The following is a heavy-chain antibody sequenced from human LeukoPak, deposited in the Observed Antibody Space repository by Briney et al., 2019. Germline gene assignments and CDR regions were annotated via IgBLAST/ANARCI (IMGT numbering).Heavy chain of an antibody. Sequence: GASVKVSCKASGYSFISYGISWVRQSPGQGLDWMGWISVYNGNIHYAQKFQGRVTVTTDTSTNTAYMELRSLRSDDTAVYYCAGAINYGSGSYYLFDYWGQGTLVTVSS. CDR1: GYSFISYG. V-gene: IGHV1-18*01. D-gene: IGHD3-10*01. J-gene: IGHJ4*02. CDR3: AGAINYGSGSYYLFDY. CDR2: ISVYNGNI.